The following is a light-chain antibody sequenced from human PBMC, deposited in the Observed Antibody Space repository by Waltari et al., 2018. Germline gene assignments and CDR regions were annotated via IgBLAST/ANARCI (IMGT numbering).Light chain of an antibody. CDR3: QHSYNIQRT. V-gene: IGKV1-NL1*01. J-gene: IGKJ1*01. Sequence: RGRQASRDSFDWLQHEPGNALELLGYGAAGLDSGVPFRSSGSGCGTDFTLTSTSLQPEEFATYYCQHSYNIQRTFGQGTKVEVK. CDR2: GAA. CDR1: QASRDS.